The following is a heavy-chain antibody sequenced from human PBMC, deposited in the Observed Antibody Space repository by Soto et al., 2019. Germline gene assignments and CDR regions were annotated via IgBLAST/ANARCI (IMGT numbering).Heavy chain of an antibody. V-gene: IGHV5-51*01. CDR1: GYSFANYW. CDR2: VHPGDSDT. D-gene: IGHD1-26*01. J-gene: IGHJ4*02. Sequence: GESLKISCKASGYSFANYWIGWVRRMPGKGLEWMGIVHPGDSDTRYSPSFQGQVTISADRSTSTAYLQWSSLKASDTAMYYCARLGRYFDYWGQGTLVTVSS. CDR3: ARLGRYFDY.